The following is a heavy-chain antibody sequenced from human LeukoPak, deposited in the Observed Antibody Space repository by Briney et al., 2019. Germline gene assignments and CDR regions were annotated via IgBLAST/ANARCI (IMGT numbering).Heavy chain of an antibody. D-gene: IGHD6-13*01. CDR3: ARGTSAAGTMSILFDP. CDR2: ISYDGSNK. Sequence: GGSLRLSCAASGLTFSSYPMHWVRQAPGKGLEWVAVISYDGSNKYYADSVKGRFTISRDNSKNTLYLQMNSLRAEDTAVYYCARGTSAAGTMSILFDPWGQGTLVTVSS. J-gene: IGHJ5*02. V-gene: IGHV3-30-3*01. CDR1: GLTFSSYP.